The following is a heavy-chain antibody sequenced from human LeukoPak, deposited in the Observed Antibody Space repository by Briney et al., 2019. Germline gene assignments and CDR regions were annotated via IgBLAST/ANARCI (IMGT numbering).Heavy chain of an antibody. Sequence: PGRPLRLSCAASGFTFSSYAMHWVRQAPGKGLEWVAVISYDGSNKYYADSVKGRFTISRDNSKNTLYLQMNSLRAEDTAVYYCARGRVAVAKHYYYYYGMDVWGKGTTVTVSS. CDR1: GFTFSSYA. D-gene: IGHD6-19*01. J-gene: IGHJ6*04. V-gene: IGHV3-30*04. CDR3: ARGRVAVAKHYYYYYGMDV. CDR2: ISYDGSNK.